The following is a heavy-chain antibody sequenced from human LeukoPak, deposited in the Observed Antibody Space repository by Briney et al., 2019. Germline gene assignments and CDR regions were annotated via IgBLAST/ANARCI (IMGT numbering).Heavy chain of an antibody. Sequence: SENLSLTCAVYGGSFSGYYWNWIRQPPGKGLEWMGEINHSGSTNYNPSLKSRVTISVDTSKNQFSLKLSSVTAADTAVYYCARTGYSYGEFDYWGQGTLVTVSS. V-gene: IGHV4-34*01. D-gene: IGHD5-18*01. CDR3: ARTGYSYGEFDY. CDR1: GGSFSGYY. CDR2: INHSGST. J-gene: IGHJ4*02.